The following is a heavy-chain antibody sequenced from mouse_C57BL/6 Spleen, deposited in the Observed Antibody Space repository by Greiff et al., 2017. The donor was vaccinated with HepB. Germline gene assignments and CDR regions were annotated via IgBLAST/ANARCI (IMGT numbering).Heavy chain of an antibody. CDR1: GYTFTSYW. CDR3: ARGGGRCDYFDY. D-gene: IGHD3-3*01. V-gene: IGHV1-55*01. CDR2: IYPGSGST. J-gene: IGHJ2*01. Sequence: QVQLKQPGAELVKPGASVKMSCKASGYTFTSYWITWVKQRPGQGLEWIGDIYPGSGSTNYNEKFKSKATLTVDTSSSTAYMQLSSLTSEDSAVYYCARGGGRCDYFDYWGQGTTLTVSS.